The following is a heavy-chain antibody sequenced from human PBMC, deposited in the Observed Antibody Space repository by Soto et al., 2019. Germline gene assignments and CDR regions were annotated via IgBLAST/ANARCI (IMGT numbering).Heavy chain of an antibody. Sequence: EVQLVESGGGLVQPGGSLRLSCAASGFTFSSYWMHWVRQAPGKELVWVSRINSDGSSTSYADSVKGRFTISRDNAKNTLYLKMNRLRAEDTAVYYCVRTSLVVAAATREDYWGQGTLVTVSS. CDR3: VRTSLVVAAATREDY. CDR1: GFTFSSYW. V-gene: IGHV3-74*01. J-gene: IGHJ4*02. D-gene: IGHD2-15*01. CDR2: INSDGSST.